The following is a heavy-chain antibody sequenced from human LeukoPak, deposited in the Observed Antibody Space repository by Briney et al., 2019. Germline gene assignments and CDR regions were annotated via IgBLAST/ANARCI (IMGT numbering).Heavy chain of an antibody. V-gene: IGHV3-53*01. J-gene: IGHJ4*02. CDR2: MYSGGST. CDR3: ARERWDYYDSSGYYND. Sequence: VGSLRLSCAASGFTVSSNDMSWVRQAPGKGLEWVSGMYSGGSTYDAYSVQGRFTISRDYSKKTLYLQMNSLRAEDTAVYYCARERWDYYDSSGYYNDWGQGTLVTVSS. CDR1: GFTVSSND. D-gene: IGHD3-22*01.